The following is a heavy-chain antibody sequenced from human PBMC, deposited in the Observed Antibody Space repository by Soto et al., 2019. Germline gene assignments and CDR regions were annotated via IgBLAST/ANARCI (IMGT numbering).Heavy chain of an antibody. D-gene: IGHD2-15*01. CDR2: ISAYNGNT. J-gene: IGHJ4*02. CDR3: ARGPIVVVVAATGEFDY. Sequence: QVQLVQSGAEVKKPGASVKVSCKASGYTFTSYGISWVRQAPGQGLEWMGWISAYNGNTNSAQKLQGRVTMTTDTSTSTAYMELRSLRSDDTAVYYCARGPIVVVVAATGEFDYWGQGTLVTVSS. CDR1: GYTFTSYG. V-gene: IGHV1-18*01.